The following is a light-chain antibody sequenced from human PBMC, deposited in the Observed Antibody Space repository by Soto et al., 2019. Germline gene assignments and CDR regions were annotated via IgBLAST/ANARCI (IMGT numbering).Light chain of an antibody. Sequence: DIQMTQSPSSLSASVGDRVTITCRASQVISNYLAWYQQKPGQPPKLLIYAASTLQSGVAYRFSGGGSGTDFTLTISSLQPEDVSTYYCQKYNSGPVTFGQGTKLEIK. V-gene: IGKV1-27*01. CDR3: QKYNSGPVT. CDR2: AAS. CDR1: QVISNY. J-gene: IGKJ2*01.